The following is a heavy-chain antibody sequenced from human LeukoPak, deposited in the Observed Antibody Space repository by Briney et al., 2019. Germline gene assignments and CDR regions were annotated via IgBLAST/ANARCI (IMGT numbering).Heavy chain of an antibody. CDR3: ARDFAGYSNRRDSDY. D-gene: IGHD4-4*01. J-gene: IGHJ4*02. CDR1: GYTFTSYG. Sequence: ASVKVSCKASGYTFTSYGISWVRQAPGQGLEWMGWISAYNGNTNYAQKLQGRVTMTTDTSTSTAYMELRSLRSDDTAVYYCARDFAGYSNRRDSDYWGQGTLVTVSS. CDR2: ISAYNGNT. V-gene: IGHV1-18*01.